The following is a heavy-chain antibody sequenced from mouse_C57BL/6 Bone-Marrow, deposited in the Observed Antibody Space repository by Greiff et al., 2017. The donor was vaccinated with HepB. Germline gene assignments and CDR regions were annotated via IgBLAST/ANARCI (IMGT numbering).Heavy chain of an antibody. V-gene: IGHV1-69*01. Sequence: VQLQQPGAELVMPGASVKLSCKASGYTFTSYWMHWVKQRPGQGLEWIGEIDPSDSYTNYNQKFKGKSTLTVDKSSSTAYMQLSSLTSEDSAVYYCASRRGAMDYWGQGTSVTVSS. CDR3: ASRRGAMDY. CDR2: IDPSDSYT. CDR1: GYTFTSYW. J-gene: IGHJ4*01.